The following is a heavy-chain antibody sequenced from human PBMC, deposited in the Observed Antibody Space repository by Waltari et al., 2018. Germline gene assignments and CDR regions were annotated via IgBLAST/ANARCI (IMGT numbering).Heavy chain of an antibody. CDR1: GGSISSYY. D-gene: IGHD7-27*01. V-gene: IGHV4-59*08. Sequence: QVQLQESGPGLVKPSETLSLTCTVSGGSISSYYWSWIRQPPGKGLEWIGYIYYSGTTNYNPSLKSRVTISVDTSKNQFSLKLSSVTAADTAVYYCASRELTGDAFDIWGQGTMVTVSS. CDR2: IYYSGTT. CDR3: ASRELTGDAFDI. J-gene: IGHJ3*02.